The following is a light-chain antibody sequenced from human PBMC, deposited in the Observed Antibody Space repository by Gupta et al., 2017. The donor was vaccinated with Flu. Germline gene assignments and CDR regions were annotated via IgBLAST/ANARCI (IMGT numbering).Light chain of an antibody. CDR1: RRDVGGYNY. J-gene: IGLJ3*02. CDR2: EVN. V-gene: IGLV2-8*01. CDR3: SSYAGNNNVV. Sequence: SALTQPPSAAGSLGQSVTIPCIGGRRDVGGYNYVSWYLQHPGRAPRLLIYEVNQSPSGVPDRFSGSKSGNTASLTVSGLQAEDEGQYYCSSYAGNNNVVFGGGTNLTVL.